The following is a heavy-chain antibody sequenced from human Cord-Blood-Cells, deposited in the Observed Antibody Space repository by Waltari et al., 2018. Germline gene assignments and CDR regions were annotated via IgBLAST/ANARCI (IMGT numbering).Heavy chain of an antibody. CDR2: INPNSGGT. D-gene: IGHD7-27*01. Sequence: QVQLVQSGAEVKKPGASVKVSCKASGYTFTGYYMHWVRQAPGQGLEWMGWINPNSGGTNYAQKFQGRVTMTRDTSISTAYMELSRRRSDDTAVYYCAGDRWGWRTGVLYFDLWGRGTLVTVSS. CDR3: AGDRWGWRTGVLYFDL. V-gene: IGHV1-2*02. J-gene: IGHJ2*01. CDR1: GYTFTGYY.